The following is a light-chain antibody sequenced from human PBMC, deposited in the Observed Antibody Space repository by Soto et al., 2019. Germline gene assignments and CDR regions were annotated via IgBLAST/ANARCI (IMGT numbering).Light chain of an antibody. J-gene: IGLJ2*01. CDR3: SSYAGSNNYVV. CDR2: DVS. V-gene: IGLV2-8*01. CDR1: SSDVGDYNY. Sequence: QPVLTQPPSASGSPGQSVTISCTGTSSDVGDYNYVSWYQQHPGKAPKLMIYDVSKRPSGVPDRFSGSKSGNTASLTVSGLQAEDEADYYCSSYAGSNNYVVFGGGTKLTVL.